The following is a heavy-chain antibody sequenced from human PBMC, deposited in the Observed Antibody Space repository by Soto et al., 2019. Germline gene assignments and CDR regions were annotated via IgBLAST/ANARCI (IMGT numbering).Heavy chain of an antibody. CDR3: ARAPPLWASIDY. CDR2: ISAYNGNT. J-gene: IGHJ4*02. D-gene: IGHD3-10*01. V-gene: IGHV1-18*01. Sequence: QVQLVQSGAEVKKPGASVKVSCKASGYTFTSYGISWVRQAPGQGLEWMGWISAYNGNTNYAQKLQGRVTMTTDPSTSTAYMELMRLRSDDPAVYYCARAPPLWASIDYWGQGTLVTVSS. CDR1: GYTFTSYG.